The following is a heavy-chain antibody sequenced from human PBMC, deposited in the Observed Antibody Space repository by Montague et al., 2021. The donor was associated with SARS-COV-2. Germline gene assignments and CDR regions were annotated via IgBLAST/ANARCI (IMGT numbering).Heavy chain of an antibody. CDR3: VRGGNSFDD. V-gene: IGHV4-61*02. D-gene: IGHD2/OR15-2a*01. CDR2: IFSGGSP. J-gene: IGHJ4*02. CDR1: GGSLKIDSSY. Sequence: TLSLTCTISGGSLKIDSSYWSWVRQPAGQGLEWIGRIFSGGSPDYSPSLKSRIAISLDTSNYRFSLRLTSVTAADTAVYFCVRGGNSFDDWGQGILVTVSS.